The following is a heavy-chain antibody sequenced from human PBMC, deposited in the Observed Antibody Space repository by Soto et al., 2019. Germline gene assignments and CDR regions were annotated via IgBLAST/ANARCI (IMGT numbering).Heavy chain of an antibody. CDR3: ARDGYCSGGSCYSVPVFDY. CDR2: IWYDGSNK. CDR1: GFTFSSYG. V-gene: IGHV3-33*01. D-gene: IGHD2-15*01. Sequence: QVQLVESGGGVVQPGRSLRLSCAASGFTFSSYGMHWVRPAPGKGLEWVAVIWYDGSNKYYADSVKGRFTISRDNSKNTLYLQMNSLRAEDTAVYYCARDGYCSGGSCYSVPVFDYWGQGTLVTVSS. J-gene: IGHJ4*02.